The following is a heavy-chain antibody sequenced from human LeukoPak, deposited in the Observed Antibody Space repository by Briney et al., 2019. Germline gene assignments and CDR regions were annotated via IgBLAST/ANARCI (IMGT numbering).Heavy chain of an antibody. CDR3: AQISAAGTTFDF. Sequence: GGSLRLSCAASEFTFGSYAMTWVRQAPGKGLEWVSAISGNGGNTYYADSVKGRFTISRDNSKSTLYLQMNTLRAEDTAVYYCAQISAAGTTFDFWGQGTLVTVSS. D-gene: IGHD6-13*01. J-gene: IGHJ4*02. V-gene: IGHV3-23*01. CDR1: EFTFGSYA. CDR2: ISGNGGNT.